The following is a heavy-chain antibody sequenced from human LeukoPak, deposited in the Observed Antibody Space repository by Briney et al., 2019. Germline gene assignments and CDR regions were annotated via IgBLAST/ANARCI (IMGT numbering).Heavy chain of an antibody. J-gene: IGHJ4*02. CDR2: IWTSVST. Sequence: GGSLRLSCSASGFYFCNHPIHWVRQAPGEGPEWVSGIWTSVSTGYADSVKGRFTISSDKDETYMYLEMKSLSHEDTALYYWAKEIRRGDSPLDYWGQGTLVTVSS. V-gene: IGHV3-9*01. CDR1: GFYFCNHP. CDR3: AKEIRRGDSPLDY.